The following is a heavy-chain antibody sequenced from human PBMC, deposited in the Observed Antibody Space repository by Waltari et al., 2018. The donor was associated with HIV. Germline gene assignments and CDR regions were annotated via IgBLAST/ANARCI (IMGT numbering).Heavy chain of an antibody. D-gene: IGHD4-17*01. CDR1: GGSFSGYY. Sequence: QVQLQQWGAGLLKPSETLSLTCAVYGGSFSGYYWSWIRQPPGKGLEGIGENNHSGSTNYNPSRKSRVTISVDTSKNQFSLKLSSVTAADTAVYYCARDSGVGYGGLYYFDYWGQGTLVTVSS. CDR3: ARDSGVGYGGLYYFDY. V-gene: IGHV4-34*01. CDR2: NNHSGST. J-gene: IGHJ4*02.